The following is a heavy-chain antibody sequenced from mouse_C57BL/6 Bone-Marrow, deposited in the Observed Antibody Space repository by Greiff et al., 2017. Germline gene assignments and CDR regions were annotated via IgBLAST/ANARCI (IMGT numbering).Heavy chain of an antibody. J-gene: IGHJ2*01. Sequence: VHVKQSGAELARPGASVKMSCKASGFNFNSYTMHWVKQRPEQGLEWIGYINPGGGYTKYHQKFKDKATLTADKPSSTAYMQLSSLTSEDTAVYYCAYYGSNGYWGKGTTLTVSS. CDR1: GFNFNSYT. CDR2: INPGGGYT. CDR3: AYYGSNGY. D-gene: IGHD1-1*01. V-gene: IGHV1-4*01.